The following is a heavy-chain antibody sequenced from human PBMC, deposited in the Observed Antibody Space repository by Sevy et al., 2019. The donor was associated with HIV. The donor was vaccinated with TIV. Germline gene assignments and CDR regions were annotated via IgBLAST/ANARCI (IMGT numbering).Heavy chain of an antibody. CDR3: ASSRAGDSKRFDY. J-gene: IGHJ4*02. Sequence: GGSLRLSCAASGFTFSSYSMNWVRQAPGKGLEWVSYISSSSSTIYYADSVKGRFTISRDNAKNSLYLQMNSLRAEDRAVYYCASSRAGDSKRFDYWGQGTLVTVSS. CDR2: ISSSSSTI. V-gene: IGHV3-48*01. CDR1: GFTFSSYS. D-gene: IGHD2-21*02.